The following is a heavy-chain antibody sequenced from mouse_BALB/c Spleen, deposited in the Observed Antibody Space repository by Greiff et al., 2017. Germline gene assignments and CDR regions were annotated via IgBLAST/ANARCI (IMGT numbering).Heavy chain of an antibody. Sequence: EVKLVESGGGLVQPGGSLKLSCAASGFTFSSYGMSWVRQTPDKRLELVATINSNGGSTYYPDSVKGRFTISRDNAKNTLYLQMSSLKSEDTAMYYCARERWGYGKGGYYAMDYWGQGTSVTVSS. V-gene: IGHV5-6-3*01. D-gene: IGHD2-1*01. J-gene: IGHJ4*01. CDR1: GFTFSSYG. CDR3: ARERWGYGKGGYYAMDY. CDR2: INSNGGST.